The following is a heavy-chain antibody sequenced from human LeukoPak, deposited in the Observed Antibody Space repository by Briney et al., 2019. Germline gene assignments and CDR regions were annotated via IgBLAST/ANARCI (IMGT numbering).Heavy chain of an antibody. Sequence: GGSLRLSCAASGFTFSSYWMHWVRQAPGKGLEWVSAISGSGGSTYYADSVKGRFTISRDNSKNTLYLQMNSLRAEDTAVYYCAKPPGGEVDYWGQGTLVTVSS. CDR1: GFTFSSYW. CDR3: AKPPGGEVDY. CDR2: ISGSGGST. J-gene: IGHJ4*02. V-gene: IGHV3-23*01. D-gene: IGHD2-21*01.